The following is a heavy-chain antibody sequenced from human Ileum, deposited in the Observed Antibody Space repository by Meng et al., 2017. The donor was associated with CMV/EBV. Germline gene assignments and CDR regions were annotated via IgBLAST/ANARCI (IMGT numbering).Heavy chain of an antibody. D-gene: IGHD3-3*01. CDR1: GFTLSRYT. CDR3: ARESAIFGVVTLTIPIDACDI. CDR2: TSYDANKD. Sequence: GGPLRLSCAASGFTLSRYTMHWVRQAPGKGLEWVAVTSYDANKDWYADSVKGRFTISRDNSKDTLYLQMSSLARDDTGVYYCARESAIFGVVTLTIPIDACDIWGEGKKVTVSS. J-gene: IGHJ3*02. V-gene: IGHV3-30*04.